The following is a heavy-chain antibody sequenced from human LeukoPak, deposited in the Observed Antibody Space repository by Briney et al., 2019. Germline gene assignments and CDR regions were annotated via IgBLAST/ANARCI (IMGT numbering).Heavy chain of an antibody. D-gene: IGHD1-26*01. CDR3: ARTNSGTYWDCFDC. CDR2: TSYDGSNK. V-gene: IGHV3-30*04. Sequence: GGSLRLSCAASGFTLRNYAMHWVRQAPGKGLEWVAVTSYDGSNKYYADFVKGRFTISRDNSKNTLYLQMNSLRAEDTAVYYCARTNSGTYWDCFDCWGQGTLVTVSS. CDR1: GFTLRNYA. J-gene: IGHJ4*02.